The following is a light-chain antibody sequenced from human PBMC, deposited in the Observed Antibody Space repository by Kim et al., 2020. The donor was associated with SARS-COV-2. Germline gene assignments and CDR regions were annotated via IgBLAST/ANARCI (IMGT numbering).Light chain of an antibody. CDR2: DAS. CDR1: QSVNKN. J-gene: IGKJ1*01. CDR3: QQYNNWPPWT. V-gene: IGKV3-15*01. Sequence: EIVMTQSPATLSVSPRERVTLSCRASQSVNKNLAWYQQKPGQAPRLLIYDASTTATGIPARFSGSGSGTEFTLSISSLQSEDSAVYYCQQYNNWPPWTFGQGTKVDIK.